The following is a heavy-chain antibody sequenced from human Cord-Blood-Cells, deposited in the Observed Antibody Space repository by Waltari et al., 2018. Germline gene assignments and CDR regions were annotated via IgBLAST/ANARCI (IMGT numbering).Heavy chain of an antibody. D-gene: IGHD3-22*01. CDR1: GGTFSSNA. Sequence: QVQLVQSGAEVKKPGSSVKVSCEASGGTFSSNAISWVRQAPGQGLEWIGGIIPIFGTANYAQKFQGRVTITADESTSTAYMELSSLRSEDTAVYYCARDERDSSGYYFDYWGQGTLVTVSS. V-gene: IGHV1-69*01. CDR3: ARDERDSSGYYFDY. J-gene: IGHJ4*02. CDR2: IIPIFGTA.